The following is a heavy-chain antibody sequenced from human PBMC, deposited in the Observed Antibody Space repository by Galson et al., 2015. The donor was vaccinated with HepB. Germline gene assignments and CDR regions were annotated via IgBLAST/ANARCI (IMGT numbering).Heavy chain of an antibody. CDR2: IFGGGNDP. CDR1: GFTFSDFA. V-gene: IGHV3-23*05. Sequence: SLRLSCAASGFTFSDFAMSWVRQAPGKGLEWVSAIFGGGNDPYYAGSVKGRFTISRDNSKNTLYLEINSLRAEDTAVYYCAKFHGQVHTYYHFDSWGQGTLVAVSS. CDR3: AKFHGQVHTYYHFDS. D-gene: IGHD3-22*01. J-gene: IGHJ4*02.